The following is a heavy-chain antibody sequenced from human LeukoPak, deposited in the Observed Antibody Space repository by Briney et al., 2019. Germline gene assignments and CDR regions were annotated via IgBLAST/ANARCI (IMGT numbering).Heavy chain of an antibody. CDR1: GGTFSSYA. CDR3: ARDSDIYYYMDV. V-gene: IGHV1-69*01. Sequence: GASVKVSCKASGGTFSSYAISWVRQAPGQGLEWMGGIIPIFGTANYAQKFQGRVTITADESTSTAYMELSSLRSEDTAVYYCARDSDIYYYMDVWGKGTTVTVSS. CDR2: IIPIFGTA. J-gene: IGHJ6*03. D-gene: IGHD2-15*01.